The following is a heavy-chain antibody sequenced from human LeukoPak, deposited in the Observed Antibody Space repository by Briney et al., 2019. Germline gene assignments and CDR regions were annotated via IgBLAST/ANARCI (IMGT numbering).Heavy chain of an antibody. Sequence: GGSLRLSCAASGFTFNSYSMNWVRQAPGKGLEWVSYITSSSSTIYYADSVTGRFTISRDNAKNSLYLQMNSLRAEDTAVYYCARDLPITMVRGVIDGMDVWGQGTTVTVSS. D-gene: IGHD3-10*01. CDR1: GFTFNSYS. CDR3: ARDLPITMVRGVIDGMDV. V-gene: IGHV3-48*01. J-gene: IGHJ6*02. CDR2: ITSSSSTI.